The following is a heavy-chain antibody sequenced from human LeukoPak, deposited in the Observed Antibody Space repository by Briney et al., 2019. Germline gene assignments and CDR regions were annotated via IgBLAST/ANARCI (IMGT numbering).Heavy chain of an antibody. J-gene: IGHJ5*02. Sequence: SETLSLTCTVSGGSISSGGYYWSWIRQPPGKGLEWIGYIYHSGSTYCNPSLKSRVTISIDKSKNQLSLRLSSVTAADTAVYYCARDPANNGGRNWYDPWGQGTLVTVSS. V-gene: IGHV4-30-2*01. D-gene: IGHD4-23*01. CDR1: GGSISSGGYY. CDR2: IYHSGST. CDR3: ARDPANNGGRNWYDP.